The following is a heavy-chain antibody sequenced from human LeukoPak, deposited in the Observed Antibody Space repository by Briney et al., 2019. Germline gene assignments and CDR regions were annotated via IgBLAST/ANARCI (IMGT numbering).Heavy chain of an antibody. CDR3: AREAVAYTSYYFDY. J-gene: IGHJ4*02. D-gene: IGHD4-23*01. CDR1: GDTFSSYA. Sequence: PVKGSCKASGDTFSSYAITWVRQAPGQGLEWMGRIIPTFGTANYAQRFQGRVTITADKSTSTAYMELSSLRSEDTAVYYCAREAVAYTSYYFDYWGQGTLVTVSS. V-gene: IGHV1-69*06. CDR2: IIPTFGTA.